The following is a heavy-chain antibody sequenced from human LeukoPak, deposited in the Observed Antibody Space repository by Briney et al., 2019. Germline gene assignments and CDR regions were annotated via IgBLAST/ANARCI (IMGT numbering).Heavy chain of an antibody. V-gene: IGHV1-18*01. D-gene: IGHD3-10*01. CDR1: GYTFTSYG. CDR3: ARLPYGSGSYYCDY. Sequence: ASVKVSCKASGYTFTSYGISWVRQAPGQGLEWMGWISAYNGNTNYAQKLQGRVTMTTDTSTSTAYMELRSLRSDDTAVCYCARLPYGSGSYYCDYWGQGTLVTVSS. CDR2: ISAYNGNT. J-gene: IGHJ4*02.